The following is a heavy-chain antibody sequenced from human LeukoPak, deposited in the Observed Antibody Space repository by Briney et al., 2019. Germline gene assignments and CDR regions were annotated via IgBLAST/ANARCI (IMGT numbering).Heavy chain of an antibody. CDR2: ISAYNGKT. CDR1: GYTFTSYG. D-gene: IGHD6-19*01. J-gene: IGHJ5*02. V-gene: IGHV1-18*01. CDR3: ARVGQVAVAGNNWFDP. Sequence: ASVKVSCKASGYTFTSYGISWVRQAPGQGVEWMGWISAYNGKTNYVHKIQGRGTMTTDTCTSTAYMELRSLRSDDTAVYYCARVGQVAVAGNNWFDPWGQGTLVTVSS.